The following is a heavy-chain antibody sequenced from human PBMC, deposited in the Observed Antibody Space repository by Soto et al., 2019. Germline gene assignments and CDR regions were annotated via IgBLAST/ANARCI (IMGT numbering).Heavy chain of an antibody. CDR1: GFTFSSYG. CDR2: ISYDGSNK. D-gene: IGHD5-18*01. CDR3: AKDLPYSYGRPTYNWFDP. J-gene: IGHJ5*02. Sequence: SGGSLRLSCAASGFTFSSYGMHWVRQAPGKGLEWVAVISYDGSNKYYADSVKGRFTISRDNSKNTLYLQMNSLRAEDTAVYYCAKDLPYSYGRPTYNWFDPWGQGTLVTVSS. V-gene: IGHV3-30*18.